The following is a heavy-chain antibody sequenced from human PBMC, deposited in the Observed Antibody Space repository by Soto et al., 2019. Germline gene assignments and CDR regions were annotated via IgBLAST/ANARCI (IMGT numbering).Heavy chain of an antibody. D-gene: IGHD2-2*01. CDR1: GFTFSNAW. Sequence: EVQLVESGGGLVKPGGSLRLSCAASGFTFSNAWMNWVRQAPGQGLEWVGRIKSKTDGGTTDYAAPMKGRFTISRDDSKNTLYLQMNSQKTEDTAVYYCTTDSSRFYYDYGMDVWGQGTTVTVSS. CDR2: IKSKTDGGTT. V-gene: IGHV3-15*07. J-gene: IGHJ6*02. CDR3: TTDSSRFYYDYGMDV.